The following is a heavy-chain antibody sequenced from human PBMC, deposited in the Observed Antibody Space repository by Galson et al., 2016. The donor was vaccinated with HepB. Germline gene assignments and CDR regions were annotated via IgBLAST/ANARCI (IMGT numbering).Heavy chain of an antibody. D-gene: IGHD2-21*02. Sequence: SLRLSCAASRFTFSRYGMHWVRQAPGKGLEWVAVISYDGGDKQYADSVKGRFTVSRDNSKNTLFLQMNSLRVEDTAVYYCAKLDCGRDCPRDDWGQGTLVTVSS. J-gene: IGHJ4*02. CDR2: ISYDGGDK. CDR1: RFTFSRYG. V-gene: IGHV3-30*19. CDR3: AKLDCGRDCPRDD.